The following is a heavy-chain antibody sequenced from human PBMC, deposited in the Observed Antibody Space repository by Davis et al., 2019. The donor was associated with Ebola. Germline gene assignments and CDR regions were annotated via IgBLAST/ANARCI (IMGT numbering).Heavy chain of an antibody. CDR3: ARRYSSGNTPYYFDY. D-gene: IGHD2-15*01. CDR1: GGSFSGYY. V-gene: IGHV4-34*01. J-gene: IGHJ4*02. CDR2: INHSGST. Sequence: MPGGSLRLSCAVYGGSFSGYYWSWIRQPPGKGLEWIGEINHSGSTNYNPSLKSRVTISVDTSKNQFSLKLSSVTAADTAVYYCARRYSSGNTPYYFDYWGQGILVTVSS.